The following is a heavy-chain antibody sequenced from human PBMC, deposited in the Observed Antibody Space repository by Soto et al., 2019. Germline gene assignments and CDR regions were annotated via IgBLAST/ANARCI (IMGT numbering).Heavy chain of an antibody. J-gene: IGHJ4*02. CDR1: GGSLTGYY. CDR3: ATSYYDFWSGLKYYFDY. CDR2: VTHSGGT. D-gene: IGHD3-3*01. V-gene: IGHV4-34*01. Sequence: SETLSLTCAVYGGSLTGYYWNWIRQSPGKGLEWIGEVTHSGGTKYNPSLKSRVTISVDTYKNQFSLKLNSVTAADTAVYYCATSYYDFWSGLKYYFDYWGRGTLVTVSS.